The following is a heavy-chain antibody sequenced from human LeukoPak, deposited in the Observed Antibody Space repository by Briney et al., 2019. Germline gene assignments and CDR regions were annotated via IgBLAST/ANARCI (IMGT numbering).Heavy chain of an antibody. D-gene: IGHD1-14*01. V-gene: IGHV3-73*01. CDR2: IRSKANSYAT. CDR1: GFTFSGSA. CDR3: TRPSSINYYGMDV. J-gene: IGHJ6*02. Sequence: PGGSLRLSCAASGFTFSGSAMHWVRQASGKGLEWVGRIRSKANSYATAYAASVKGRFTISRDDSKNTAYLQMNSLKTEDTAVYYCTRPSSINYYGMDVWGQGTTVTVSS.